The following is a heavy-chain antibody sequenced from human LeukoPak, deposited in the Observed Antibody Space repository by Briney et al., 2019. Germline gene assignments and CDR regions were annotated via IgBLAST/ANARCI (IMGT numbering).Heavy chain of an antibody. CDR2: ISHDGSNK. V-gene: IGHV3-30*03. J-gene: IGHJ3*02. D-gene: IGHD2/OR15-2a*01. CDR1: GFTFSSYG. CDR3: ARGSIVGGAFDI. Sequence: GGSLRLSCAASGFTFSSYGMHWVRQAPGKGLEWVAVISHDGSNKYYADSVKGRFTISRDNAKNSLYLQMNSLRAEDTAVYYCARGSIVGGAFDIWGQGTMVTVSS.